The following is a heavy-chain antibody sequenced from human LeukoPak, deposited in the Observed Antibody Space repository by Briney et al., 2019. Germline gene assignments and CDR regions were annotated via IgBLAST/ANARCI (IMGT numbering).Heavy chain of an antibody. J-gene: IGHJ6*03. D-gene: IGHD3-9*01. CDR1: GGTFSSYA. CDR2: IIPIYGTT. V-gene: IGHV1-69*05. Sequence: ASVKVSCKASGGTFSSYAISWVRQAPGQGLEWMGRIIPIYGTTNYAQKFQGRVTITTDESTSSAHMELSGLRSEDTAVYYCARGQRPTDITIFLTPYYYHMDVWGKGTTVTVS. CDR3: ARGQRPTDITIFLTPYYYHMDV.